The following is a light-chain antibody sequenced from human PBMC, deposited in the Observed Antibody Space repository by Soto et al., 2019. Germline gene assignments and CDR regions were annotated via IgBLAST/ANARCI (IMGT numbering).Light chain of an antibody. Sequence: QSALSRPASMSGSPGQSITIPCTGASTDIGLYNYVSWYQHHPGKAPKLLISEVNIRPSGLSDRFSASKAGNTASLTISGLQPEDEAYYYCSCLSTTSTPIVFGTGTKLTVL. CDR2: EVN. J-gene: IGLJ1*01. CDR3: SCLSTTSTPIV. CDR1: STDIGLYNY. V-gene: IGLV2-14*01.